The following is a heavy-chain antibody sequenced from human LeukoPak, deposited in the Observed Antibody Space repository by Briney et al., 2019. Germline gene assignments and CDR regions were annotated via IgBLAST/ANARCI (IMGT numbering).Heavy chain of an antibody. CDR3: ARDGWQVFWSGYRYYFDY. CDR2: IKQDGSEK. V-gene: IGHV3-7*01. D-gene: IGHD3-3*01. J-gene: IGHJ4*02. Sequence: GGSLRLSCAASGFTFSSYWMSWVRQAPGKGLEWVANIKQDGSEKYYVDSVKGRFTISRDNAKNSLYLQMNSLRAEDTAVYYCARDGWQVFWSGYRYYFDYWGQGTLVTVSS. CDR1: GFTFSSYW.